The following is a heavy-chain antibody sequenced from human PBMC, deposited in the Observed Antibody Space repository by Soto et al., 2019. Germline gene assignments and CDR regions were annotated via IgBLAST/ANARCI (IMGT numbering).Heavy chain of an antibody. CDR3: ARHQRGLLWFGNFQH. J-gene: IGHJ1*01. CDR2: THHSGRT. CDR1: GGSMSSSNW. D-gene: IGHD3-10*01. V-gene: IGHV4-4*02. Sequence: LSLTCTVSGGSMSSSNWWNWVRQPPGKGLEWIGETHHSGRTNYNPSLKSRVSISVDTSKNQFSLKLSSVTAADTAVYYCARHQRGLLWFGNFQHWGQGTLVTVSS.